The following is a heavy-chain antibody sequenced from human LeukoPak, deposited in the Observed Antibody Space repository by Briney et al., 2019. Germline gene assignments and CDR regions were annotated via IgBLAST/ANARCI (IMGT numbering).Heavy chain of an antibody. CDR3: ARANALYCSSTSCLFDY. CDR1: GYTFTRYY. V-gene: IGHV1-2*02. CDR2: INPNSGGT. J-gene: IGHJ4*02. Sequence: ASVKVSCKASGYTFTRYYMHWVRQAPGQGLEWRAWINPNSGGTYYAQNFHAMITMTRDTSISTAYMELIRLRSDDTAIYYCARANALYCSSTSCLFDYWGQGTLVTVSS. D-gene: IGHD2-2*01.